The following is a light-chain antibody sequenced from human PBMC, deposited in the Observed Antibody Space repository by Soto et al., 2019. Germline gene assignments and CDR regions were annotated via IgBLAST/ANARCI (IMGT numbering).Light chain of an antibody. Sequence: DIQVTQSPSSLSASVGDRVTITCRASQSITTYLNWYQQKPGKAPKLLIYGTSSLQTGVPSRFSGSGSGTDFTLTISSLQPEDFATYYCQQTYSTPRTFXGGTKLDIK. CDR3: QQTYSTPRT. CDR2: GTS. CDR1: QSITTY. V-gene: IGKV1-39*01. J-gene: IGKJ4*01.